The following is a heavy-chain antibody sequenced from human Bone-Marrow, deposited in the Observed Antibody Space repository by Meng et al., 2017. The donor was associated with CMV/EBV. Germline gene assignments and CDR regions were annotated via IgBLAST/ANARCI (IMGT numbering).Heavy chain of an antibody. D-gene: IGHD2-21*01. Sequence: GESLKISCAASGITVSSNYMSWVRQAPGKGLEWVSVIYSGGSTYYAHSVKGRFTISRDNSKNTLYLQLNSLRAEDTAVYYCATGAYEIWGQGTLVTVSS. CDR2: IYSGGST. V-gene: IGHV3-53*01. J-gene: IGHJ4*02. CDR3: ATGAYEI. CDR1: GITVSSNY.